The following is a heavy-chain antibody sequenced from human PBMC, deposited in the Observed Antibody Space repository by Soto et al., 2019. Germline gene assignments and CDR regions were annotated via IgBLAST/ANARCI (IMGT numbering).Heavy chain of an antibody. CDR2: ISAYNGNT. J-gene: IGHJ4*02. V-gene: IGHV1-18*01. CDR3: ARVFSYYYDSSGYSDY. D-gene: IGHD3-22*01. Sequence: ASVKVSWKASGYTFTSYGISWVRQAPGQWLEWMGWISAYNGNTNYAQKLQGRVTMTTDTSTSTAYMELRSLRSDDTAVYYCARVFSYYYDSSGYSDYWGQGTLVTVS. CDR1: GYTFTSYG.